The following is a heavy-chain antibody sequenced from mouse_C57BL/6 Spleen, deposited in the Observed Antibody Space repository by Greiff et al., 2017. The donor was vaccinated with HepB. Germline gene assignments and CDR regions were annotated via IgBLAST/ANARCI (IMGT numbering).Heavy chain of an antibody. CDR2: INPYNGGT. J-gene: IGHJ2*01. V-gene: IGHV1-19*01. CDR3: AREMATRDY. CDR1: GYTFTDYY. Sequence: EVKLQESGPVLVKPGDSVKMSCKASGYTFTDYYMNWVKQSHGKSLEWIGVINPYNGGTSYNQKFKGKATLTVDKSSSTAYMELNSLTSEDSAVYYCAREMATRDYWGQGTTLTVSS. D-gene: IGHD2-2*01.